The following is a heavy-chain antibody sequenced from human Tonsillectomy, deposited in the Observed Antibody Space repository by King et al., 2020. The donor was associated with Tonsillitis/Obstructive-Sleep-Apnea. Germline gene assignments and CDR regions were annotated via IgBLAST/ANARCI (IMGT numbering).Heavy chain of an antibody. CDR3: AREASSGFDY. Sequence: QLQESGPGLVKPSETLSLTCTVSGGSISTYSWSWIRQPPGKGLEWIGYIFYSGSTNYNPSLKSRVTISVDTSRNQFSLKLSPVTAADTAVFYCAREASSGFDYWGQGILVTVSS. D-gene: IGHD6-19*01. CDR2: IFYSGST. J-gene: IGHJ4*02. CDR1: GGSISTYS. V-gene: IGHV4-59*01.